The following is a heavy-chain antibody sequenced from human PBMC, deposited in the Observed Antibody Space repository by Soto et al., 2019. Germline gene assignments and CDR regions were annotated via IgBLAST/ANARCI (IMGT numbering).Heavy chain of an antibody. Sequence: PGGSLRLSCAAAGFTFSNAWMSWVRQAPGKGLEWVGRIKSKTDGGTTDYAAPVKGRFTISRDDSKNTLYLQMNSLKTEDTAVYYCTTDPRVRGVQSFDYWGQGTLVTVSS. D-gene: IGHD3-10*01. CDR2: IKSKTDGGTT. CDR1: GFTFSNAW. CDR3: TTDPRVRGVQSFDY. J-gene: IGHJ4*02. V-gene: IGHV3-15*01.